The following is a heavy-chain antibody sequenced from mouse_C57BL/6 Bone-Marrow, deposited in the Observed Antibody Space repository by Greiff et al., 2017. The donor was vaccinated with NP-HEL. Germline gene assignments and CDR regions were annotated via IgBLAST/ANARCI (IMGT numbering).Heavy chain of an antibody. J-gene: IGHJ1*03. Sequence: EVKLVESGGGLVKPGGSLKLSCAASGFTFSDYGMHWVRQAPGKGLEWVAYISSGSSTIYYADTVKGRFTISRDNAKNTLFLQMTSLRSEDTAMYYCARGATVVAHWYFDVWGTGTTVTVSS. D-gene: IGHD1-1*01. V-gene: IGHV5-17*01. CDR3: ARGATVVAHWYFDV. CDR2: ISSGSSTI. CDR1: GFTFSDYG.